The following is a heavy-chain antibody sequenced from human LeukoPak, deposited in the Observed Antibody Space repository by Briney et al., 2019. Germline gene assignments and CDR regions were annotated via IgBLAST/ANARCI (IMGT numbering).Heavy chain of an antibody. Sequence: ASVKVSCKASGYTFTGYYMHWVRQALGQGLEWMGWINPNSGGTNYAQKFQGRVTMTRDTSISTAYMELSRLRSDDTAVYYCARGLRFLEWLFPACYMDVWGKGTTVTVSS. CDR3: ARGLRFLEWLFPACYMDV. D-gene: IGHD3-3*01. CDR1: GYTFTGYY. J-gene: IGHJ6*03. CDR2: INPNSGGT. V-gene: IGHV1-2*02.